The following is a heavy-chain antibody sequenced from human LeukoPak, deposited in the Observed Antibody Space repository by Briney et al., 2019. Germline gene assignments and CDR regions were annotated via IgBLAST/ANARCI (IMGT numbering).Heavy chain of an antibody. V-gene: IGHV3-21*01. CDR2: ISSSSSYI. J-gene: IGHJ3*02. D-gene: IGHD3-3*01. CDR3: ARGTDQVTIFGVVIPAAFDI. CDR1: GFTFSSYS. Sequence: GGSLRLSCAASGFTFSSYSMNWVRQAPGKGLEWVSSISSSSSYIYYADSVKGRFTISRDNAKNSLYLQMNSLRAEDTAVYYCARGTDQVTIFGVVIPAAFDIWGQGTMVTVSS.